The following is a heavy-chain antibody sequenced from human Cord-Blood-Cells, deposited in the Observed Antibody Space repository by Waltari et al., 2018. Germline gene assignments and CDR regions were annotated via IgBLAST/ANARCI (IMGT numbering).Heavy chain of an antibody. V-gene: IGHV3-33*01. CDR2: IWYDGSNK. J-gene: IGHJ3*02. D-gene: IGHD7-27*01. CDR3: ARDLWGSDAFDI. CDR1: GFTFSSYG. Sequence: QVQLVESGGGVVQPGRSLRLSCAASGFTFSSYGMHWVRQAPGKGLEWVAVIWYDGSNKYYADSVKGRFTISRDNSKTTLYLQMNSLRAEDTAVYYCARDLWGSDAFDIWGQGTMVTVSS.